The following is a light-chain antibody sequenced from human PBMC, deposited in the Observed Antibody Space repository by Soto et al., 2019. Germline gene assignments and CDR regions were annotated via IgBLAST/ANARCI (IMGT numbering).Light chain of an antibody. CDR1: QGVTTN. J-gene: IGKJ5*01. Sequence: EIVMTQSPATLSVSPGERATLSCRAGQGVTTNFAWYQQKSGQSHRLLIYDVSIRATGVPARFSGTGSETDFTLTISGLQSEDSAVYFCQQYNNWPFSFGQGTRVEIK. V-gene: IGKV3-15*01. CDR2: DVS. CDR3: QQYNNWPFS.